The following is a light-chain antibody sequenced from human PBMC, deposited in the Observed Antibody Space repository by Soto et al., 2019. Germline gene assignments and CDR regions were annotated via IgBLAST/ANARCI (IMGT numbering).Light chain of an antibody. J-gene: IGKJ5*01. CDR2: DAS. CDR1: QSVSSY. Sequence: EMVFTQSPATLYLSPGERATLSCRASQSVSSYLAWYQQKPGQAPRLLIYDASNRATGIPARFSGSGSGTEFTLTISSLEPEDFAVDYCQQRSNWRVTFGQGTRLEIK. V-gene: IGKV3-11*01. CDR3: QQRSNWRVT.